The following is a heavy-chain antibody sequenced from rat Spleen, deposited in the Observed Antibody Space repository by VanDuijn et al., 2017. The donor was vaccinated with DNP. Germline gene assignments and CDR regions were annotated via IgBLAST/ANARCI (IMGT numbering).Heavy chain of an antibody. CDR3: YNNYFAY. V-gene: IGHV2-30*01. J-gene: IGHJ2*01. D-gene: IGHD1-10*01. CDR1: GFSLTSYH. CDR2: IWTGGST. Sequence: QVQLKESGPGLVQPSQTLSLACTVSGFSLTSYHVHWVRQPSGKGLEWMGVIWTGGSTNYNSALKSRLSISRDTSKSQVFLTMNSLQTDDTAVYYCYNNYFAYWGQGVMVTVSS.